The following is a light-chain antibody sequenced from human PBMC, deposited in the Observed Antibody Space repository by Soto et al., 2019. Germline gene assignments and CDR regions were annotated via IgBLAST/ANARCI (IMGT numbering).Light chain of an antibody. CDR2: GAS. J-gene: IGKJ1*01. CDR3: LQYDSSPRT. Sequence: EIVLTQSPGTLSLSPVERATLSCRASERFSSNFLAWYQQKPGQPPRLLIYGASNRATGIPDRFSGSGSGTDFTLTISRLEPEDFAVYYCLQYDSSPRTFGQGTKAAIK. V-gene: IGKV3-20*01. CDR1: ERFSSNF.